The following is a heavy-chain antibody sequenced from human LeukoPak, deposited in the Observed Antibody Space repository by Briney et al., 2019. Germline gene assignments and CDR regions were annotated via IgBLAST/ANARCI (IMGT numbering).Heavy chain of an antibody. CDR1: GFTFDDYG. V-gene: IGHV3-20*04. CDR2: INWNGGNT. Sequence: GGSLRLSCAASGFTFDDYGMSWLRQAPGKGLEWVSGINWNGGNTGYAVSVKGRCTISRDNAKNSLYLQMNSLRAEDTALYYCARDRGNLAAAGTWYYYYYMDVWGKGTTVTVSS. D-gene: IGHD6-13*01. CDR3: ARDRGNLAAAGTWYYYYYMDV. J-gene: IGHJ6*03.